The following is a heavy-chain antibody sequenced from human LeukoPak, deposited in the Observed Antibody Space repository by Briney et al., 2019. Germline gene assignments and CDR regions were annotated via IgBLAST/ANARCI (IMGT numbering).Heavy chain of an antibody. CDR2: ISSSSSYI. V-gene: IGHV3-21*01. CDR1: GFTFSSYS. CDR3: ARDNDLLRYFDWPLDY. Sequence: PGTSLTLSCAASGFTFSSYSMNWVRQAPGKGLEWVSSISSSSSYIYYADSVKGRFTISRDNAKNSLYLQMNSLRAEDTAVYYCARDNDLLRYFDWPLDYWGQGTLVTVSS. J-gene: IGHJ4*02. D-gene: IGHD3-9*01.